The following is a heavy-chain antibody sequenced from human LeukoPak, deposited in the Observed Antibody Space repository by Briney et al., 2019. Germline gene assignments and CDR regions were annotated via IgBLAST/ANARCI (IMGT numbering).Heavy chain of an antibody. Sequence: PGVSLRLSCAASGFTFSSYWMSWVRQAPGKGLEWVANIKQDGSEKYYVDSVKGRFTISRDNAKNSLYLQMNSLRAEGTAVYYCARDLSYYDFWSGYYTGDYFDYWGQGTLVTVSS. CDR3: ARDLSYYDFWSGYYTGDYFDY. J-gene: IGHJ4*02. CDR1: GFTFSSYW. D-gene: IGHD3-3*01. V-gene: IGHV3-7*01. CDR2: IKQDGSEK.